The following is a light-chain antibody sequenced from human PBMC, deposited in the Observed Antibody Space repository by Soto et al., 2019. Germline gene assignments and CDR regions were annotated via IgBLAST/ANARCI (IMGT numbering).Light chain of an antibody. Sequence: EIVMTQSPATLSVSPGVRATLSCSASQSVSSYLAWYQQKPGQAPRLLIYDASNRATGIPARFSGSGSGTDFTLTISSLEPEDFAVYYCQQRSNWPITFGQGTRLEIK. J-gene: IGKJ5*01. CDR3: QQRSNWPIT. V-gene: IGKV3-11*01. CDR2: DAS. CDR1: QSVSSY.